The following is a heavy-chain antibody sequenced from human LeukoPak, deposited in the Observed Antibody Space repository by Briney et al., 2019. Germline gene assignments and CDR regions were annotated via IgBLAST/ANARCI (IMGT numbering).Heavy chain of an antibody. V-gene: IGHV1-3*01. CDR2: INAGNGNT. CDR3: ARGTGCTGGSCSYYGMDV. CDR1: GYTFSSYA. J-gene: IGHJ6*02. D-gene: IGHD2-15*01. Sequence: ASVKVSCKGSGYTFSSYAMHWVRQAPGQRLEWMGWINAGNGNTKYSQRFQGRVTITRDTSATTAYMELSSLRSEDTAVYYCARGTGCTGGSCSYYGMDVWGQGTTVTVSS.